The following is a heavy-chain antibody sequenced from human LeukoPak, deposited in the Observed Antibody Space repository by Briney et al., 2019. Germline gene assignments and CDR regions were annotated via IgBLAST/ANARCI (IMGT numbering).Heavy chain of an antibody. V-gene: IGHV3-23*01. CDR3: ASPVVVVATREVDY. Sequence: GVSLRPSCAASGFTFSSYAMSWVRQAPGKGLEWVSAISGSGGSTYYADSVKGRFTISRDNSKNTLYLQMNSLRAEDTAVYYCASPVVVVATREVDYWGQGTLVTVSS. D-gene: IGHD2-15*01. CDR1: GFTFSSYA. CDR2: ISGSGGST. J-gene: IGHJ4*02.